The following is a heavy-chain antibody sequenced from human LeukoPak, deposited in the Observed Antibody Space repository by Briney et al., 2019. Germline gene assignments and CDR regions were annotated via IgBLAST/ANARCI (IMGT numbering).Heavy chain of an antibody. D-gene: IGHD1-26*01. CDR2: IYYSGST. CDR3: ARSWERELGP. CDR1: GGSISSYY. Sequence: SSETLSLTCTVSGGSISSYYWSWIRQPPGKGLEWIGYIYYSGSTNYNPSLKSRVTISVDTSKNQFSLKLSSVTAADTAVYYCARSWERELGPWGQGTLVTVSS. V-gene: IGHV4-59*08. J-gene: IGHJ5*02.